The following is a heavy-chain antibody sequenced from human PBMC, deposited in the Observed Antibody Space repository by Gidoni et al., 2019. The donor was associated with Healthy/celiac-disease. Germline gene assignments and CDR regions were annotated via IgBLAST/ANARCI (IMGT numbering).Heavy chain of an antibody. D-gene: IGHD1-26*01. CDR2: ISYDGSNK. Sequence: QVQLVESGGGVVQPGRSLRLSCAASGFTFSRYGMHWVRQAPGKGLEWVAVISYDGSNKYYADSVKGRFTISRDNSKNTLYLQMNSLRAEDTAVYYCAKDPSGSYFGGSLWGQGTMVTVSS. J-gene: IGHJ3*01. V-gene: IGHV3-30*18. CDR1: GFTFSRYG. CDR3: AKDPSGSYFGGSL.